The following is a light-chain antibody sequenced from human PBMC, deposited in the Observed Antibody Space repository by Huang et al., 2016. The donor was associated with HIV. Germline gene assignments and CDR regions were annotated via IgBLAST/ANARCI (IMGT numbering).Light chain of an antibody. J-gene: IGKJ4*01. CDR1: QSVRDK. CDR3: QQYESWPPLT. Sequence: EIVMTQSPDTLSVSPGERATLSCRASQSVRDKLAWYQQTPGQAPRLLRHATSTRAAGVPARFRGSGSGTEFTLTISSLQSEDCGVYYCQQYESWPPLTFGGGTKVEIK. CDR2: ATS. V-gene: IGKV3-15*01.